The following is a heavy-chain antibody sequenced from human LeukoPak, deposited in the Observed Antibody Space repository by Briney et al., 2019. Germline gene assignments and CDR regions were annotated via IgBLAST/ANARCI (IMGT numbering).Heavy chain of an antibody. V-gene: IGHV3-11*01. CDR1: GFTFSDYY. J-gene: IGHJ4*02. Sequence: GGSLRLSCAVSGFTFSDYYMNWIRQAPGKGLEWVSYISSSSLTIYYADSVKGRFTISRDNAKDSLYLQMNSLRAEDTAVYYCAKADKWELLGPEADYWGQGTLVTVSS. CDR3: AKADKWELLGPEADY. D-gene: IGHD1-26*01. CDR2: ISSSSLTI.